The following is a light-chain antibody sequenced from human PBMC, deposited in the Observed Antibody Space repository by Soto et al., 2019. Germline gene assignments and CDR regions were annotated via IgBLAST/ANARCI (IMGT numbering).Light chain of an antibody. Sequence: AIRMTQSPSSLSASTGDRVTITCRASQGISSYLAWYQQKPGKAPKLLIYAASTLQSGVPSRFSGSGSGTDVTLTISCLQSEDVATYYCQQYYSYPVTFGQGTKLEIK. CDR2: AAS. CDR1: QGISSY. V-gene: IGKV1-8*01. J-gene: IGKJ2*01. CDR3: QQYYSYPVT.